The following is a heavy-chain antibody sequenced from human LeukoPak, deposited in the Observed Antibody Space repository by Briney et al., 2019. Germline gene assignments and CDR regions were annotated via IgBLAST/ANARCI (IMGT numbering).Heavy chain of an antibody. Sequence: SETLSLTCTVSGYSISSGYFWGWIRPPPGKGLEWIGIIHSGESPYYSPSLESRITISIDTSKNQFSLNLNSVTAADTAVYYCARELTLAVAGSRSGLWGKVAPTTTRRYYYFDYWGQGTLVTVPA. CDR2: IHSGESP. CDR3: ARELTLAVAGSRSGLWGKVAPTTTRRYYYFDY. J-gene: IGHJ4*02. V-gene: IGHV4-38-2*02. D-gene: IGHD6-19*01. CDR1: GYSISSGYF.